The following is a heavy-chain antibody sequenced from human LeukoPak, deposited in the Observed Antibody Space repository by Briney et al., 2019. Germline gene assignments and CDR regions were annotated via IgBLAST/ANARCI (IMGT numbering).Heavy chain of an antibody. CDR3: ARSAAGYMDV. D-gene: IGHD6-13*01. Sequence: PSETLSLTCTVSGGSISSSSYYWGWIRQPPGKGLEWIGSIYYSGSTYYNPSLKSRVTISVDTSKNQFSLKLSSVAAAGTAVYYCARSAAGYMDVWGKGTTVTISS. J-gene: IGHJ6*03. CDR2: IYYSGST. V-gene: IGHV4-39*01. CDR1: GGSISSSSYY.